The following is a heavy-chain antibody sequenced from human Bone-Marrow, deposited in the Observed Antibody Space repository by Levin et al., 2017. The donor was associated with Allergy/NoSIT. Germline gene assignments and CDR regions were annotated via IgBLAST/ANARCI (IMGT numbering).Heavy chain of an antibody. V-gene: IGHV3-21*01. CDR3: AREVWQLVPLNPFDY. Sequence: GESLKISCAASGFTFSSYSMNWVRQAPGKGLEWVSSISSSSSYIYYADSVKGRFTISRDNAKNSLYLQMNSLRAEDTAVYYCAREVWQLVPLNPFDYWGQGTLVTVSS. D-gene: IGHD6-13*01. J-gene: IGHJ4*02. CDR2: ISSSSSYI. CDR1: GFTFSSYS.